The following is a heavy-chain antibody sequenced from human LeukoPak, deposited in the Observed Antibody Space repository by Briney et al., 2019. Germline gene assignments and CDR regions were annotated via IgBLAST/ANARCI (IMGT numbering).Heavy chain of an antibody. Sequence: GGSLRLSCSASGFTSSDYPMHWVRQAPGKGLESVSTISSNGGNTHYADSVKGRFTISRDNSKNTLYLQMSSLRAEDTAVYYCVKDLDDYPPSDAFDLWGQGTMVTVSS. CDR2: ISSNGGNT. CDR1: GFTSSDYP. CDR3: VKDLDDYPPSDAFDL. J-gene: IGHJ3*01. D-gene: IGHD5-24*01. V-gene: IGHV3-64D*06.